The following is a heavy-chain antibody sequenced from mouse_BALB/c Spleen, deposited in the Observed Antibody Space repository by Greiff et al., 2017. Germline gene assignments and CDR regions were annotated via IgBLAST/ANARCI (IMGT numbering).Heavy chain of an antibody. J-gene: IGHJ2*01. CDR2: INSNGGST. CDR3: ARAYPDFDY. Sequence: EVMLVESGGGLVKLGGSLKLSCAASGFTFSSYYMSWVRQTPEKRLELVAAINSNGGSTYYPDTVKGRFTISRDNAKNTLYLQMSSLKSEDTALYYCARAYPDFDYWGQGTTLTVSS. V-gene: IGHV5-6-2*01. CDR1: GFTFSSYY.